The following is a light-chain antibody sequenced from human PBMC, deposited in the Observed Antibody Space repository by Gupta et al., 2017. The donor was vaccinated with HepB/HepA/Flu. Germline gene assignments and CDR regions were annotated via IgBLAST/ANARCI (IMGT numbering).Light chain of an antibody. V-gene: IGKV1-39*01. Sequence: DIQMTQSPSSLSASVGDRVTITCRASQTISSNLNWYQQKVGKAPKLLIYAASSLQSGVPSRFSGSGSGTDFTLTISRLQPEEFATYCCQQSNRCPSTFGEGTKLEIK. J-gene: IGKJ4*01. CDR1: QTISSN. CDR3: QQSNRCPST. CDR2: AAS.